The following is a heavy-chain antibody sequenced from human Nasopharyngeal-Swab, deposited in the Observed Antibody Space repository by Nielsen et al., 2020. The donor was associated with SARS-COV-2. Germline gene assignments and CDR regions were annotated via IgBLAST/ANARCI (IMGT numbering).Heavy chain of an antibody. V-gene: IGHV5-10-1*01. CDR2: IDPSDSYT. J-gene: IGHJ3*02. Sequence: GESLKISCKGSGYSFTSYWISWVRQMPGKGLEWMGRIDPSDSYTNYSPSFQGHVTISADKSISTAYLQWSSLKASDTAMYYCARLTVVATSGDAFDIWGQGTMVTVSS. CDR3: ARLTVVATSGDAFDI. D-gene: IGHD1-26*01. CDR1: GYSFTSYW.